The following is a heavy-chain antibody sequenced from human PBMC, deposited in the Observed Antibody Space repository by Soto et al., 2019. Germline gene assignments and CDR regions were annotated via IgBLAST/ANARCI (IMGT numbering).Heavy chain of an antibody. Sequence: ASVKVSCKASGYTFTRYCISWVRQAPGQGLEWMGWISAYNGNTNYAQKLQGRVTMTTDTSTSTAYMELRSLRSDDTAVYYCARVRVYRWFDPWGQGTLVTVSS. CDR2: ISAYNGNT. D-gene: IGHD6-13*01. J-gene: IGHJ5*02. CDR1: GYTFTRYC. V-gene: IGHV1-18*01. CDR3: ARVRVYRWFDP.